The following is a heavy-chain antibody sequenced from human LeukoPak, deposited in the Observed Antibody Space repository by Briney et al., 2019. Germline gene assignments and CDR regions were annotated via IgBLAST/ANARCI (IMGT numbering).Heavy chain of an antibody. CDR1: GFTFSSYA. V-gene: IGHV3-30*04. CDR3: ARDGRRITFGGVIVIPGDLDY. CDR2: ISYDGSNK. D-gene: IGHD3-16*02. Sequence: PGGSLRLSCAASGFTFSSYAMHWVRQAPGKGLEWVAVISYDGSNKYYADSVKGRFTISRDNSKNTLYLQMNSLRAEDTAVYYCARDGRRITFGGVIVIPGDLDYWGQGTLVTVSS. J-gene: IGHJ4*02.